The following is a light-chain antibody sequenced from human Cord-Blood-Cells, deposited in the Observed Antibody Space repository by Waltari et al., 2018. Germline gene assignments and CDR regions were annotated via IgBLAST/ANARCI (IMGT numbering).Light chain of an antibody. CDR2: DDS. J-gene: IGLJ1*01. CDR1: NIGSKR. CDR3: QVWDSSSDHYV. V-gene: IGLV3-21*02. Sequence: SYVLTQPPSPSVAPGQTARITCGGNNIGSKRVPWYQQKPGQAPVLVVYDDSDRPSGIPERFSGSDSGNTATLTISRVEAGDEADYYCQVWDSSSDHYVFGTGTKVTVL.